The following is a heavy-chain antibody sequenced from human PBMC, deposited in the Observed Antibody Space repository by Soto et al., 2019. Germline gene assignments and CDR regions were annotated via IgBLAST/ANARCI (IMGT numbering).Heavy chain of an antibody. CDR2: ISSSSSYI. Sequence: GGSLRLSCGASGFTFSSYSMNWVRQAPGKGLEWVSSISSSSSYIYYADSVKGRFTISRDNAKNSLYLQMNSLRAEDTAVYYCARDMAPNWFDPWGQGTLVTVSS. V-gene: IGHV3-21*01. CDR1: GFTFSSYS. D-gene: IGHD3-10*01. J-gene: IGHJ5*02. CDR3: ARDMAPNWFDP.